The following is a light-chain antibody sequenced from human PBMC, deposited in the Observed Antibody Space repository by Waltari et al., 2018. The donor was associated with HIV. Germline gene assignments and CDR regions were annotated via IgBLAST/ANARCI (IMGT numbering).Light chain of an antibody. CDR1: NIGAKT. CDR2: DDG. V-gene: IGLV3-21*02. Sequence: SVLPQPPPVPLAPAPPATMQRGGDNIGAKTVHCYQPKPGQAPVLVVYDDGDRPSEIPGRFSGSNSGNTATLTIRRVEAGDEADYYCQVWDSSSDHVVFGGGTKVTVL. CDR3: QVWDSSSDHVV. J-gene: IGLJ2*01.